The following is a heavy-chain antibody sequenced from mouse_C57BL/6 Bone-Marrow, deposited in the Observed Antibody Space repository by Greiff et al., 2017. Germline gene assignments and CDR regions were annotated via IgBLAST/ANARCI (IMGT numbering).Heavy chain of an antibody. Sequence: EVKLMESGGGLVQPKGSLKLSCAASGFSFNTYAMNWVRQAPGKGLEWVARIRSKSNNYATYYADSVKDRFTISRDDSESMLYLQMNNLKTEDTAMYYCVTHYYPFAYWGQGTLVTVSA. CDR3: VTHYYPFAY. V-gene: IGHV10-1*01. D-gene: IGHD1-1*01. CDR2: IRSKSNNYAT. J-gene: IGHJ3*01. CDR1: GFSFNTYA.